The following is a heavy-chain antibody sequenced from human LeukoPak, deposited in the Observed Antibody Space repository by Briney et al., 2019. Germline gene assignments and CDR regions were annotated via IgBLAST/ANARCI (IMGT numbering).Heavy chain of an antibody. CDR3: ARGCCSGPSCYSDTFDI. J-gene: IGHJ3*02. D-gene: IGHD2-15*01. Sequence: PGGSLRLSCAASGFTFSRHWMSWVRQAPGKGLEWVANIKQDGSEKYYVGSVKGRFTISRDSAKNSLYLQMNSLRAEDTAVYYCARGCCSGPSCYSDTFDIWGQGTMVTVSS. V-gene: IGHV3-7*01. CDR1: GFTFSRHW. CDR2: IKQDGSEK.